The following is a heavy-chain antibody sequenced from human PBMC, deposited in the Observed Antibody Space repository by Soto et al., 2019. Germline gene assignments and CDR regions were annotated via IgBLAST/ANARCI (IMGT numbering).Heavy chain of an antibody. CDR3: ARLSGCGGGSCYLPDY. V-gene: IGHV1-18*01. D-gene: IGHD2-15*01. J-gene: IGHJ4*02. CDR2: ISAYNGNT. CDR1: GYTFTTCG. Sequence: GASVKVSWKASGYTFTTCGIGWVRQAPGQGLEWMGWISAYNGNTIYAQEFQGRVTMTTDTSTSTAYMELGTLRSDDTAMYYCARLSGCGGGSCYLPDYWGQGTLVTVSS.